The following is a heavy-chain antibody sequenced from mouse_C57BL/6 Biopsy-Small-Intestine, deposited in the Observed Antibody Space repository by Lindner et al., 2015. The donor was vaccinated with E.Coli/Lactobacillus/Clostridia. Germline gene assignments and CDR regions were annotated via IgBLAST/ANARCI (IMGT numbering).Heavy chain of an antibody. CDR3: ARGWAFCLGY. D-gene: IGHD3-3*01. CDR2: IYPGDGDT. CDR1: GYAFGSYW. J-gene: IGHJ2*01. Sequence: VQLQESGSDLVKPGASVKISCKASGYAFGSYWMNWVKQRPGKGLEWIGQIYPGDGDTNYNGKFKGKATFTADTSSNTAYMQLSSLTTEDSAIYYCARGWAFCLGYWGQGTTLTVSS. V-gene: IGHV1-80*01.